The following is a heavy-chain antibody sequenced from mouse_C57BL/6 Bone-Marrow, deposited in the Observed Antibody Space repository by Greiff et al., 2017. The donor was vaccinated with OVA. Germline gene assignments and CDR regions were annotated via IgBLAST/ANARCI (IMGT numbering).Heavy chain of an antibody. D-gene: IGHD1-1*01. CDR2: IHPNSGST. Sequence: VQLKQPGAELVKPGASVKLSCKASGYTFTSYWMHWVQQRPGQGLEWIGMIHPNSGSTNYNETFKSKSTLTVDKSASTAYMQLSSLTSEDSAVYYCERGYYGSSSYYAMDYWGQGTSVTVSS. CDR3: ERGYYGSSSYYAMDY. CDR1: GYTFTSYW. V-gene: IGHV1-64*01. J-gene: IGHJ4*01.